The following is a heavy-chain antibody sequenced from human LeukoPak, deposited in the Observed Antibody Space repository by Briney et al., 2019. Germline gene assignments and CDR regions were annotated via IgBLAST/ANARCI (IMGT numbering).Heavy chain of an antibody. J-gene: IGHJ6*03. CDR2: ISGSGGST. CDR3: AREQVVPAAMTYYYYYYMDV. V-gene: IGHV3-23*01. Sequence: SGGSLRLSCAASGFTFSSYGMSWVRQAPGRGLEWVSAISGSGGSTYYADSVKGRFTISRDNSKNTLYLQMNSLRAEDTAVYYCAREQVVPAAMTYYYYYYMDVWGKGTTVTISS. CDR1: GFTFSSYG. D-gene: IGHD2-2*01.